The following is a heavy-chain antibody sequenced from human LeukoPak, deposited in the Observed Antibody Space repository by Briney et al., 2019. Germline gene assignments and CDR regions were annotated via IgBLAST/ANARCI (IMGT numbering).Heavy chain of an antibody. CDR3: ARGRGDSNGYVDY. CDR1: GCTVSSSF. CDR2: IYGGGRT. J-gene: IGHJ4*02. Sequence: GGSLRLSCAASGCTVSSSFMSWVRQAPGKGLEWVSGIYGGGRTYYTDSVKSRFTIARDNPESTLYLQMNSLRAEDSAVYYCARGRGDSNGYVDYWGQGTLVSVSS. D-gene: IGHD5-18*01. V-gene: IGHV3-66*01.